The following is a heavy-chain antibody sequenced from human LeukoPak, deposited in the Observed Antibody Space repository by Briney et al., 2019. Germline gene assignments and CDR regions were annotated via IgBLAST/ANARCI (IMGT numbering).Heavy chain of an antibody. CDR3: ARDFRGGTNEEGQS. V-gene: IGHV3-30*04. D-gene: IGHD1-26*01. J-gene: IGHJ4*02. Sequence: GGSLRLSCVASGLTVNISAMYWVRQALGKELEWLAAISYDGSKIYYADSVTGRFTISRDNSKNTMYLQMNRLRVEDTAVYFCARDFRGGTNEEGQSWGQGILVTVSS. CDR1: GLTVNISA. CDR2: ISYDGSKI.